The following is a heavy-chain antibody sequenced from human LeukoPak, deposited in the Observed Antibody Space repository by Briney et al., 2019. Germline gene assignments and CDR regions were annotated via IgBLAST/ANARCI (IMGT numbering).Heavy chain of an antibody. CDR3: ARGWFDY. CDR1: GFTFSSYE. J-gene: IGHJ4*02. Sequence: PGGSLRLSCAASGFTFSSYEMNWVRQAPGKGLEWISYISSSGDTIFYADSVKSRFTISRDNAKNSLYLQMNSLRAEDSAIYYCARGWFDYWGQGTLVTVSS. V-gene: IGHV3-48*03. CDR2: ISSSGDTI.